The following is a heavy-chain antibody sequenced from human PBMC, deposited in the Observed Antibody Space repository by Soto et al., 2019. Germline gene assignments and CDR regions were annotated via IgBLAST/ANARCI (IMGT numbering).Heavy chain of an antibody. J-gene: IGHJ5*02. D-gene: IGHD2-2*01. Sequence: ASVKVSCKTSAYTFSYHGITWVRQAPGQPLEWLGWISLYSDGTNYAQKFQGRLSMTTDTSTTTAYMELRSLRSDATAVYYCARVVPGAEAWFGPWGQGSLVTV. CDR3: ARVVPGAEAWFGP. V-gene: IGHV1-18*01. CDR2: ISLYSDGT. CDR1: AYTFSYHG.